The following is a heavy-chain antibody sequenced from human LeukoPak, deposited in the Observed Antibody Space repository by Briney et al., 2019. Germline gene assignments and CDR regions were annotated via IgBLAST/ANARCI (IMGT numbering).Heavy chain of an antibody. D-gene: IGHD2/OR15-2a*01. Sequence: PSETLSLTCAVYGGSFSGYYWSWIRQPPGKGLEWIGEINHSGSTNYNPSLKSRVTISVDTSKNQFSLKLSSVTAADTAVYYCARVSQRRQYYYYYGMDVWGQGTTVTVSS. CDR3: ARVSQRRQYYYYYGMDV. J-gene: IGHJ6*02. V-gene: IGHV4-34*01. CDR1: GGSFSGYY. CDR2: INHSGST.